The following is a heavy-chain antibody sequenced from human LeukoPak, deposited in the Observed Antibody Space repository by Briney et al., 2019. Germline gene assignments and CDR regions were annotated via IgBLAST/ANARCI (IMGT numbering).Heavy chain of an antibody. J-gene: IGHJ4*02. CDR1: GGSFSGFY. CDR3: ARGGSYYDSSGYYPYYFDY. CDR2: INHSGST. V-gene: IGHV4-34*09. D-gene: IGHD3-22*01. Sequence: SETLSLTCAVYGGSFSGFYWSWIRQPPGKGLEWIGEINHSGSTNYNPSLKSRVTISVDTSKNQFSLKLSSVTAADTAVYYCARGGSYYDSSGYYPYYFDYWGQGTLVTVSS.